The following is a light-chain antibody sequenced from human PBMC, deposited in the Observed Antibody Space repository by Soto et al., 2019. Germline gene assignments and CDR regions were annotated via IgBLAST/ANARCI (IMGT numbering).Light chain of an antibody. CDR2: GAS. CDR3: QQDGSSPYT. V-gene: IGKV3-20*01. Sequence: EIVLTQSPGTLSLSPGDRATLSCRASQRVSSSYLAWYQQKPGQAPRLLIYGASIRVTGIPDRFSGSGSGTDFTLTISRLEPEDFAGYYCQQDGSSPYTFGQGTKLEIK. J-gene: IGKJ2*01. CDR1: QRVSSSY.